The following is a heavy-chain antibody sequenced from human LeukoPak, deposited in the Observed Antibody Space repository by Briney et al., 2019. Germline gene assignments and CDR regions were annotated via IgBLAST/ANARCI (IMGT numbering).Heavy chain of an antibody. Sequence: GGSLRLSCAASGFTFSSFALHWVRQAPGKGLEWVTVISNDGSNKFYADSVKGRFIISRDNSKNTLYLQMNSLRAEDTAVYYCARDSSTTVTGAFDIWGQGTMVTVSS. CDR1: GFTFSSFA. V-gene: IGHV3-30*03. D-gene: IGHD4-17*01. CDR3: ARDSSTTVTGAFDI. CDR2: ISNDGSNK. J-gene: IGHJ3*02.